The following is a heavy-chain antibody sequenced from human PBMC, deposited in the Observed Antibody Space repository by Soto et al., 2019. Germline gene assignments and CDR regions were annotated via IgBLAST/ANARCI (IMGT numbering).Heavy chain of an antibody. Sequence: PSETLSLTCTVSTYSISSGSFWGWLRQPPGKGLEWIGSIFHSGVTYYTPSLKSRVAMSVDTSTNQFFLTLTSVTAADTATYYCARVAYGSNMINGAPFSAFDYWGQGHLVTVSS. CDR2: IFHSGVT. D-gene: IGHD3-16*01. V-gene: IGHV4-38-2*02. CDR3: ARVAYGSNMINGAPFSAFDY. CDR1: TYSISSGSF. J-gene: IGHJ4*02.